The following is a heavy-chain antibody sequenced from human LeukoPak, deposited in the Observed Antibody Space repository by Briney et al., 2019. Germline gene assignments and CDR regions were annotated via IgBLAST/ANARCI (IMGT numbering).Heavy chain of an antibody. CDR2: IYYSGST. Sequence: PSQTLSLTCTVSGGSISSGSYYWSWIRQPPGKGLEWIGYIYYSGSTNYNPSLNSRVSISVDTSKNQFSLKLSSVTAADTAVYYCAREPNYYDSSGSDYWGQGTLVTVSS. V-gene: IGHV4-61*01. CDR1: GGSISSGSYY. CDR3: AREPNYYDSSGSDY. J-gene: IGHJ4*02. D-gene: IGHD3-22*01.